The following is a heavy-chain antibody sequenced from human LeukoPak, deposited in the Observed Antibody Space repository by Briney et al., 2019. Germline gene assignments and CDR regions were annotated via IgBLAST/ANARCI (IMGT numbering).Heavy chain of an antibody. Sequence: PGGSLRLSCAASGFTFSSYRMNWVRQAPGKGLEWVSSISSSSSYIYYADSVKGRFTISRDNAKNSLYLQMNSLRAEDTAVYYCARAEEGYGDYRGTDFWGQGTLVTVSS. V-gene: IGHV3-21*01. J-gene: IGHJ4*02. CDR3: ARAEEGYGDYRGTDF. CDR1: GFTFSSYR. CDR2: ISSSSSYI. D-gene: IGHD4-17*01.